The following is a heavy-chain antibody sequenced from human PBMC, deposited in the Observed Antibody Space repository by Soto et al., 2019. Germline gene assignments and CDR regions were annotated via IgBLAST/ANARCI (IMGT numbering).Heavy chain of an antibody. CDR3: ARLXXRDYGDYRDFDS. CDR2: IYYSGST. J-gene: IGHJ4*02. CDR1: GGSINNNY. D-gene: IGHD4-17*01. Sequence: QVQLQESGPGLVKPSETLALTCSVSGGSINNNYWSWIRQSPGKGLEWIGYIYYSGSTNYNPSLKSRVTLSIDTSKSRFSLRLTSVTAADTAVYXCARLXXRDYGDYRDFDSWGRGTLVTVSS. V-gene: IGHV4-59*08.